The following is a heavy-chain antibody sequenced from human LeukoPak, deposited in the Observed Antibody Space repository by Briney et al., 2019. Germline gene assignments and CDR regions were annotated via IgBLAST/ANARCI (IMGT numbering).Heavy chain of an antibody. CDR2: IYHSGST. Sequence: SETLSLTCAVSGYSISSGYYWGWIRQPPGKGLEWIGSIYHSGSTYYNPSLKRRVTISVDTSKNQFSLKLRSVTAADTAVYYCAGWVGELLPLFAYWGQGILVTVSS. CDR1: GYSISSGYY. J-gene: IGHJ4*02. V-gene: IGHV4-38-2*01. D-gene: IGHD3-10*01. CDR3: AGWVGELLPLFAY.